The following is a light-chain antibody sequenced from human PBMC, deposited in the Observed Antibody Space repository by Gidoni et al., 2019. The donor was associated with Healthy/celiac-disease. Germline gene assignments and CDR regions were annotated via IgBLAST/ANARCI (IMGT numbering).Light chain of an antibody. V-gene: IGLV1-47*01. Sequence: QSVLTQPRSASGTPGQRVTISCSGSSSNIGSNYVYWYQQLPGTAPKLLITRNNQRPSGVPDRFSGAKSGTSASLAISGLRAEAEADYYCAAWDDSLSGPVFGGGTQLTVL. J-gene: IGLJ7*01. CDR1: SSNIGSNY. CDR3: AAWDDSLSGPV. CDR2: RNN.